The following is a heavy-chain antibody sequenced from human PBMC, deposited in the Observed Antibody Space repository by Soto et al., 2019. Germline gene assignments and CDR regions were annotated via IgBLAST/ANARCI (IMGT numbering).Heavy chain of an antibody. D-gene: IGHD3-3*01. J-gene: IGHJ5*02. CDR3: ARADRVGYYDFWSGYYIGNWFDL. CDR1: GFTFSSYW. Sequence: GGSLRLSCAASGFTFSSYWMHWVRQAPGKGLVWVSRINSDGSSTSYADSVKGRFTISRDNAKNTLYLQMNSLRAEDTAVYYCARADRVGYYDFWSGYYIGNWFDLWGQGTLVTVSS. CDR2: INSDGSST. V-gene: IGHV3-74*01.